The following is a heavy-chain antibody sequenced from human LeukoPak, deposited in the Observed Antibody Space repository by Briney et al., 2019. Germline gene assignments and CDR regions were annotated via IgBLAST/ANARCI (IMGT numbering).Heavy chain of an antibody. CDR2: INHSGST. Sequence: SETLSLTCAVYGGSFSGYYWSWIRQPPGKGLEWIGEINHSGSTNYNPSLKSRVTISVDTSKNQFSLKLSSVTAADTAVYYCAISPLGNVSGTSCHGRLDYWGQGTLVTVSS. CDR1: GGSFSGYY. D-gene: IGHD2-2*01. V-gene: IGHV4-34*01. CDR3: AISPLGNVSGTSCHGRLDY. J-gene: IGHJ4*02.